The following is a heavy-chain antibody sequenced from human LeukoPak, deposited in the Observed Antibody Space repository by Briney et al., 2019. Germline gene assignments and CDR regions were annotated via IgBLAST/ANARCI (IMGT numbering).Heavy chain of an antibody. V-gene: IGHV3-23*01. J-gene: IGHJ4*02. D-gene: IGHD2-21*02. CDR2: ISGGSSGST. CDR1: GFTFSDYA. CDR3: AKDHANTPVVTN. Sequence: HPGGSLRLSCAASGFTFSDYAMSWVRQAPGKGLEWLSVISGGSSGSTYYADSVTGRFTVSRDNSKNTVDLQMNNLRVDDTAIYYCAKDHANTPVVTNWGQGILASVSS.